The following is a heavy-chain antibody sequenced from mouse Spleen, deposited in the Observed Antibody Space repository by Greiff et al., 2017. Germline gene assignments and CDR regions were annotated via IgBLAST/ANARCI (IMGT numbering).Heavy chain of an antibody. CDR3: ARQFNYYGYGENAMDY. V-gene: IGHV1-18*01. Sequence: EVQLQQSGPELVKPGASVKIPCKASGYTFTDYNMDWVKQSHGKSLEWIGDINPNNGGTIYNQKFKGKATLTVDKSSSTAYMELRSLTSEDTAVYYCARQFNYYGYGENAMDYWGQGTSVTVSS. CDR1: GYTFTDYN. J-gene: IGHJ4*01. D-gene: IGHD1-2*01. CDR2: INPNNGGT.